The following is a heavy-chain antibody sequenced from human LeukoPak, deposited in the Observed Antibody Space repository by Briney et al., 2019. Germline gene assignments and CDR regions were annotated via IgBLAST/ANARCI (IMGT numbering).Heavy chain of an antibody. V-gene: IGHV3-74*01. Sequence: PGGSLRLSCAASGFTFSSYWMHWVRQAPGEGLVWVSRINSDGSSTSYADSVKGRFTISRDNAKNTLYLQMNSLRAEDTAVYYCVRVAAFDIWGQGTMVTVSS. CDR2: INSDGSST. J-gene: IGHJ3*02. CDR3: VRVAAFDI. CDR1: GFTFSSYW.